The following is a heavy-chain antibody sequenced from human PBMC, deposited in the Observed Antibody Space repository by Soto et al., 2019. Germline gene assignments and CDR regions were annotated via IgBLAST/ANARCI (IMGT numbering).Heavy chain of an antibody. V-gene: IGHV4-39*01. CDR2: IYYSGST. CDR1: GGSISSSSYY. Sequence: SETLSLTCTVSGGSISSSSYYWGWIRQPPGKGLEWIGSIYYSGSTYYNPSLKSRVTISVDTSKNQFSLKLSSVTAADTAVYYCARQLNYDFWSGYYTFDPWGQGTLVTVSS. CDR3: ARQLNYDFWSGYYTFDP. J-gene: IGHJ5*02. D-gene: IGHD3-3*01.